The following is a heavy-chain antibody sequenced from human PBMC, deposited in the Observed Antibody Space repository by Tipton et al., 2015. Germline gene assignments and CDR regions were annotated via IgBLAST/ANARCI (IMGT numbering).Heavy chain of an antibody. CDR3: ARLGSYRDWQRENWFDP. V-gene: IGHV4-39*01. J-gene: IGHJ5*02. CDR2: VHYTGST. Sequence: TLSLTCTVSGGSISSHYWGWIRQSPGKGLEWIVSVHYTGSTYYNPSLESRVTTSVDSSMNQFSLQLTSVTAADTALYYCARLGSYRDWQRENWFDPWGQGIRVTVSS. CDR1: GGSISSHY. D-gene: IGHD3-16*02.